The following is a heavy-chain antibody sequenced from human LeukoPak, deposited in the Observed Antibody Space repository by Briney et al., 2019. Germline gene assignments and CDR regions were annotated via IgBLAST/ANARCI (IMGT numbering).Heavy chain of an antibody. J-gene: IGHJ4*02. CDR3: ATSNSNGLSLFDY. CDR2: IRNKVNSYTT. D-gene: IGHD6-25*01. V-gene: IGHV3-72*01. Sequence: GGSLRLSCAASGFTFSSYAMHWARQAPGKGLEWVGRIRNKVNSYTTEYAASVKDRFTISRDDSKNSVWLQMNSLKTEDSAVYYCATSNSNGLSLFDYWGQGTLVTVSS. CDR1: GFTFSSYA.